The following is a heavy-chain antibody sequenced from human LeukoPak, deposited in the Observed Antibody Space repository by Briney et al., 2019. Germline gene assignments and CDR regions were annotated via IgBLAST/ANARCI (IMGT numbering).Heavy chain of an antibody. D-gene: IGHD4-17*01. CDR1: GGSISSTSYY. Sequence: SETLSLTCTVSGGSISSTSYYWGWIRQPPGKGLEWIGTIYYSGSTYYNLSLKSRVTISVDTSKNQFSLKLSSVTAADTAVYYCARIPTMTFFDYWGQGTLVTVSS. CDR3: ARIPTMTFFDY. V-gene: IGHV4-39*01. CDR2: IYYSGST. J-gene: IGHJ4*02.